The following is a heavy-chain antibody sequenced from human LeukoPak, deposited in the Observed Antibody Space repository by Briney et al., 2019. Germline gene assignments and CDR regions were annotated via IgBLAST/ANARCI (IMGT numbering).Heavy chain of an antibody. CDR3: ASSTHCSSTSCYVPPAV. D-gene: IGHD2-2*01. CDR2: IYHSGST. J-gene: IGHJ6*02. Sequence: SQTLSLTCAVSGGSISSGGYSWSWIRQPPGKGLEWIGYIYHSGSTYYNPSLKSRVTISVDRSKNQFSLKLSSVTAADTAVYYCASSTHCSSTSCYVPPAVWGQGTTVTVSS. V-gene: IGHV4-30-2*01. CDR1: GGSISSGGYS.